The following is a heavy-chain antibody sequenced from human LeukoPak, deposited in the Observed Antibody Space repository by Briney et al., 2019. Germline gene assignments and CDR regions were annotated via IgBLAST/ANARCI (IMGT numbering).Heavy chain of an antibody. V-gene: IGHV3-11*05. J-gene: IGHJ5*02. CDR3: ARDRYYASGSDNWFDH. Sequence: GGSLRLSCAASGFTFSDYSMSWIRQAPGKGLEWVSYISTSSSYTNYADSVKGRFTISRDTAKNSLYLQMNSLRAEDTAVYYCARDRYYASGSDNWFDHWGQGTLVTVSS. CDR1: GFTFSDYS. CDR2: ISTSSSYT. D-gene: IGHD3-10*01.